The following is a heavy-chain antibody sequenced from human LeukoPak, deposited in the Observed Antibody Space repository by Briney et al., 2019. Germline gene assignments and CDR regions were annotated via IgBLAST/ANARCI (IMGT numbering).Heavy chain of an antibody. CDR2: INSDGSST. Sequence: PGGSLRLSCAASGFTFDDYAMHWVRQAPGKGLVWVSRINSDGSSTSYADSVKGRFTISRDNAKNTLYLQMNSLRAEDTAVYYCARGDSSGWYDYWGQGTLVTVSS. J-gene: IGHJ4*02. D-gene: IGHD6-19*01. CDR1: GFTFDDYA. V-gene: IGHV3-74*01. CDR3: ARGDSSGWYDY.